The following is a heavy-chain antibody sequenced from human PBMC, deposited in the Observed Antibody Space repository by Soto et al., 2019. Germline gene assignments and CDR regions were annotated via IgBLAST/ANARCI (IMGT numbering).Heavy chain of an antibody. CDR1: GYTFTSYD. CDR2: MNPNSGNT. Sequence: ASVKVSCKASGYTFTSYDINWVRQATGQGLEWMGWMNPNSGNTGYAQKFQGRVTMTRNTSISTAYMELSSLRSEDTAVYYCARGGYSRSGYYYYYCGRDVGGKGTRVTVPS. V-gene: IGHV1-8*01. J-gene: IGHJ6*04. CDR3: ARGGYSRSGYYYYYCGRDV. D-gene: IGHD6-13*01.